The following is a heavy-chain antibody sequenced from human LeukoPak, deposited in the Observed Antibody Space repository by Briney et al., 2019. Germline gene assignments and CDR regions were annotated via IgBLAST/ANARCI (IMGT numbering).Heavy chain of an antibody. J-gene: IGHJ6*02. V-gene: IGHV1-8*01. CDR2: MNPNSGNT. CDR1: GYTFTSYD. D-gene: IGHD5-18*01. CDR3: VRHTAMVHYYYYGMDV. Sequence: ASVKVSCKASGYTFTSYDINWVRQATGQGLEWMGWMNPNSGNTGYAQKFQGRVTMTRNTSISTAYMELSSLRSEDTAVYYGVRHTAMVHYYYYGMDVWGQGTTVTVSS.